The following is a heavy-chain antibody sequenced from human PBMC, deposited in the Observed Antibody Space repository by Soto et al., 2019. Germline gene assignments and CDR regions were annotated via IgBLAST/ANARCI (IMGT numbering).Heavy chain of an antibody. Sequence: ASVKVSCKACGYTFTGYYMHWVRQAPGQGLEWMGWINPNSGGTNYAQKFQGWVTMTRDTSISTAYMELSRLRSDDTAVYYCARAYCSSTSCYVSPYYFDYWGQGTLVTVSS. V-gene: IGHV1-2*04. J-gene: IGHJ4*02. CDR2: INPNSGGT. D-gene: IGHD2-2*01. CDR3: ARAYCSSTSCYVSPYYFDY. CDR1: GYTFTGYY.